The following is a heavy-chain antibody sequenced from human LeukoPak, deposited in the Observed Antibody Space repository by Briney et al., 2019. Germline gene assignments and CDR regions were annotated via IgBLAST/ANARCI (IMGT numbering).Heavy chain of an antibody. D-gene: IGHD3-22*01. CDR3: AKALNYYDSSGTLS. CDR1: GFTFSSYA. J-gene: IGHJ5*02. Sequence: GGSLRLSCAASGFTFSSYAMSWVRQAPGKGLEWVSAISGSGGSTYYADSVKGRFTISRDNSKNTLYLQMNSLRAEDTAVYYCAKALNYYDSSGTLSWGQGTLVTVSS. V-gene: IGHV3-23*01. CDR2: ISGSGGST.